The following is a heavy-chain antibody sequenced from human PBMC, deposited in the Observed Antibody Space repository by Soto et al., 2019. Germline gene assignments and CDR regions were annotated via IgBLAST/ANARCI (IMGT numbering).Heavy chain of an antibody. V-gene: IGHV3-33*01. D-gene: IGHD3-3*01. Sequence: QMQLVESGGGVVQPGGSLRLSCGSSGFSVSFYGMHWVRQAPGKGLEWVAFIWYDGTSKFYADSVKGRVSISRDNSKTTLFLEMNSLRAVATAVYYCARDGTPQRFMAKNYYNDYAGMDAWGQGTTVLVSS. CDR3: ARDGTPQRFMAKNYYNDYAGMDA. J-gene: IGHJ6*02. CDR1: GFSVSFYG. CDR2: IWYDGTSK.